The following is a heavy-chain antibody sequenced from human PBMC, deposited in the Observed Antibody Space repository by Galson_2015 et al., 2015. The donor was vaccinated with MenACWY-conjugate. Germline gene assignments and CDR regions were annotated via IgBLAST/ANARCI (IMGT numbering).Heavy chain of an antibody. CDR1: GFSFRNYG. CDR3: VASVRAILARSPSFLDV. Sequence: SLRLSCAGSGFSFRNYGINWVRQAPGKGLEWISSISSGGVDTYYRVSVEGRFNISRARAEYLVFLQMSNLRVEDTAVYYCVASVRAILARSPSFLDVCGKRTKVIVSS. D-gene: IGHD5/OR15-5a*01. CDR2: ISSGGVDT. J-gene: IGHJ6*03. V-gene: IGHV3-21*06.